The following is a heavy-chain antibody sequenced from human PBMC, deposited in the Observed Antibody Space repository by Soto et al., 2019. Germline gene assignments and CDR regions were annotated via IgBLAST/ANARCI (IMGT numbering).Heavy chain of an antibody. Sequence: GGSLRLSCAASGFTFSSYAMSWVRQAPGKGLEWVSAISGSGVSTYYADSVKGRFTISRDNSKNTLYLQMNSLRAEDTAVYYCVKHYYGSGSYYNDIDYWGQGTLVTVSS. CDR3: VKHYYGSGSYYNDIDY. CDR2: ISGSGVST. V-gene: IGHV3-23*01. J-gene: IGHJ4*02. D-gene: IGHD3-10*01. CDR1: GFTFSSYA.